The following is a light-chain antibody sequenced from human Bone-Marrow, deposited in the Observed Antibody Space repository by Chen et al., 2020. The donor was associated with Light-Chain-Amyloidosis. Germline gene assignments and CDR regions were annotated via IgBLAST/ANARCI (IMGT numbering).Light chain of an antibody. Sequence: DVQMIQSPSTLSASVGDSVTVTCRASKNIDVWVAWYLQRPREAPKVLIYKASTLQSGAPSRFSGSGSGTDFTLTIRALQPDDFATYYCQQYSQFPFTFGAGTRVE. J-gene: IGKJ4*01. CDR2: KAS. CDR1: KNIDVW. CDR3: QQYSQFPFT. V-gene: IGKV1-5*03.